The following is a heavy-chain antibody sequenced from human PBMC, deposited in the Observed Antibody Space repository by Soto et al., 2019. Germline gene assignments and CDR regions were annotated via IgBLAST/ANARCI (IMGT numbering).Heavy chain of an antibody. Sequence: QVQLVESGGGVVQPGRSLRLSCAASGFTFSSYGMHWGRQAPGKGLEWEAVIWYDGSNKYYADSVKGRFTISRDNSKNTRYLQMNSLRAEDTAVYYCARDEGLGVNYYYYGMDVWGQGTTVTVSS. D-gene: IGHD2-8*01. V-gene: IGHV3-33*01. CDR3: ARDEGLGVNYYYYGMDV. J-gene: IGHJ6*02. CDR2: IWYDGSNK. CDR1: GFTFSSYG.